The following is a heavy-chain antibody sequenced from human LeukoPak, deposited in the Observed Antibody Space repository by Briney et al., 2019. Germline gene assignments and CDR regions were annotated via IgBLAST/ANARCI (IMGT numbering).Heavy chain of an antibody. V-gene: IGHV4-34*01. CDR2: INHSGST. J-gene: IGHJ4*02. CDR1: GGSFSGYY. D-gene: IGHD2-15*01. CDR3: ARVYCSGDNCYSFDY. Sequence: SETLSLTCAVYGGSFSGYYWSWIRQPPGKGLEWIGEINHSGSTKYNPSLKSRVTISVDTSKNQFSLNLRSVTAADTAVYYCARVYCSGDNCYSFDYWGQGTLVTVSS.